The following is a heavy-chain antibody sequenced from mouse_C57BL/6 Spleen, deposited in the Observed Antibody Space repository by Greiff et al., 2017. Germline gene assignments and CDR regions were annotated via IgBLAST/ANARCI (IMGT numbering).Heavy chain of an antibody. D-gene: IGHD1-1*01. V-gene: IGHV1-72*01. Sequence: QVQLQQSGAELVKPGASVKLSCKASGYTFTSYWMHWVKQRPGRGLEWIGRIDPNSGGTKYNEQFKSKATLTVDKPSSTAYMQRSSLTSEDSAVYYCARYLSTVGADYYDMDYWGQGTSVTVSS. CDR2: IDPNSGGT. CDR3: ARYLSTVGADYYDMDY. J-gene: IGHJ4*01. CDR1: GYTFTSYW.